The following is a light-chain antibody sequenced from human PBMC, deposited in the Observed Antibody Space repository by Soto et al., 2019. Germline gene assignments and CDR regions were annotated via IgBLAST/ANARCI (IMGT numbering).Light chain of an antibody. V-gene: IGKV3-20*01. Sequence: EIVLTQSPGTLSLSPGERATLSCRASQSPSKTYLAWYQKKPGQAPRLLIDGASSRATGTPDRFSGSGSGTDFTLTISSLGPEDCAVDYCQQYVSPPWTFGQGTKVEIK. CDR1: QSPSKTY. J-gene: IGKJ1*01. CDR3: QQYVSPPWT. CDR2: GAS.